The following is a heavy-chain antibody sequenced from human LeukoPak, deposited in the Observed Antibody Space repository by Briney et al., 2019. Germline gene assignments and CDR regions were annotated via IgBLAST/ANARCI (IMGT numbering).Heavy chain of an antibody. CDR2: ISYSGGT. Sequence: SGTLSLTCTVSGGSISGYYWSWIRQPPGKGLEWIGFISYSGGTNYNPSLKSRVTISVDTSQNQFSLKLNSVTAADTAVYYCARHGGSYTFDYWGQGTLVTVSS. CDR3: ARHGGSYTFDY. D-gene: IGHD1-26*01. CDR1: GGSISGYY. V-gene: IGHV4-59*08. J-gene: IGHJ4*02.